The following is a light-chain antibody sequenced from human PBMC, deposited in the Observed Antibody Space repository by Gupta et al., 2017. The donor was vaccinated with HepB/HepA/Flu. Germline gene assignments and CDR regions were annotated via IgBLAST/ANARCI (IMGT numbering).Light chain of an antibody. J-gene: IGKJ1*01. CDR3: QQDGSSPRT. V-gene: IGKV3-20*01. CDR2: GAS. Sequence: EIVLTHSPVTLSLSPGERATLSCRASQSVSSSYLAWYQQKPGQAPRLLIYGASSRATGIPDRFSGSGYGTDFTLTISRLEPEDFAVYYCQQDGSSPRTFGQGTKVEIK. CDR1: QSVSSSY.